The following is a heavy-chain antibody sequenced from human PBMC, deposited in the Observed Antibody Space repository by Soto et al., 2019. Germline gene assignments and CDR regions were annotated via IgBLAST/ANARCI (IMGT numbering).Heavy chain of an antibody. CDR3: AKDQIVGVPDYFDD. Sequence: GSLRLSCAASGFTFSTYAMSWVRQAPGKGLEWVSTSSGSGGDTYNADSVKGRFTISRDNSKNTLYLQMNSLRAEDTAIYYCAKDQIVGVPDYFDDWGQGTLVTVSS. D-gene: IGHD1-26*01. V-gene: IGHV3-23*01. CDR2: SSGSGGDT. J-gene: IGHJ4*02. CDR1: GFTFSTYA.